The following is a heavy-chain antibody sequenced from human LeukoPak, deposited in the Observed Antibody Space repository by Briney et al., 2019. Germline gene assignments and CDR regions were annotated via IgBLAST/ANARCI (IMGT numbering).Heavy chain of an antibody. CDR2: ISGSGGST. Sequence: GGSLRLSCAASGFTFSSYAMSWVRQAPGKGLEWVSAISGSGGSTYYADSVKGRFTISRDNSKNTLYLQMNSLRAEDTAVYYCATKYGDHRYFDLWGRGTLVTVSS. J-gene: IGHJ2*01. CDR1: GFTFSSYA. V-gene: IGHV3-23*01. D-gene: IGHD4-17*01. CDR3: ATKYGDHRYFDL.